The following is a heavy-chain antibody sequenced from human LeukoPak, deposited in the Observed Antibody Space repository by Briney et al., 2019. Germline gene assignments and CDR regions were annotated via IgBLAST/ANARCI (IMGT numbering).Heavy chain of an antibody. CDR2: ISSSGSTI. CDR1: GFTFSSYE. CDR3: AGARRIGAYPSFFDY. J-gene: IGHJ4*02. Sequence: QPGGSLRLSCVASGFTFSSYEMNWVRQAPGKGLEWVSYISSSGSTIYYPDSVKGRFTISRDNAKNSLYLQMNSLRAEDTAVYYCAGARRIGAYPSFFDYWGQGTLVTVSS. D-gene: IGHD3-16*01. V-gene: IGHV3-48*03.